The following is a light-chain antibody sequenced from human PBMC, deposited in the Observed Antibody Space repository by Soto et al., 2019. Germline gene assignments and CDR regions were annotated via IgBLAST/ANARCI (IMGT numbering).Light chain of an antibody. J-gene: IGLJ1*01. CDR2: DVS. CDR3: GSYTSVSSYV. CDR1: SSDVGTYNS. Sequence: QSVLTQPASVSASPGQSITISCTATSSDVGTYNSVSWYQQHPGKAPKLIIYDVSHRPSGVSYRFSGSKSGSTASLTISGLQAEDEAHYYCGSYTSVSSYVFGSGTKLTVL. V-gene: IGLV2-14*01.